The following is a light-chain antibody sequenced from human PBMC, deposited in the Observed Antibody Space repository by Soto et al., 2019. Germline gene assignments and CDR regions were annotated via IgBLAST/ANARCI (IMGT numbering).Light chain of an antibody. Sequence: EIVMPQSPATLSLSPGERATLSCRASQSVSTNVVWYQQKPGQAPRLLIYGASTRATGIPARFSGSGSGTEFTLTISSLQSEDFAVYYCQQYNNWPPLTFGGGTKVEI. CDR3: QQYNNWPPLT. V-gene: IGKV3-15*01. CDR2: GAS. J-gene: IGKJ4*02. CDR1: QSVSTN.